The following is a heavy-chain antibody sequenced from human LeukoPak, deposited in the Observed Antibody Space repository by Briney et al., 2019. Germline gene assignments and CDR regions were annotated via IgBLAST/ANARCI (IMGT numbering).Heavy chain of an antibody. CDR2: ISAYNGNT. CDR3: ARYVPIAAAGTLFDY. Sequence: GASVKVSCKASGYTFTSYGISWVRQAPGQGLEWMGWISAYNGNTNYAQKLQGRVTITTDTSTSTAYMELRSLRSDDTAVYYCARYVPIAAAGTLFDYWGQGTLVTVSS. V-gene: IGHV1-18*01. D-gene: IGHD6-13*01. J-gene: IGHJ4*02. CDR1: GYTFTSYG.